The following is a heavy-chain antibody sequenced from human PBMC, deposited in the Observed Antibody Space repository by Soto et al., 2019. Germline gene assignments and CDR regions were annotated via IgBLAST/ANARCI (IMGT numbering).Heavy chain of an antibody. CDR3: SRDIRTPRYYYGMDV. CDR2: IYYSGST. CDR1: GGPISSSSYY. J-gene: IGHJ6*02. Sequence: PSEPLSLTCTVSGGPISSSSYYWGWIRQPPGKGLEWIGSIYYSGSTYYNPSLKNRVTISVDTSKNQFSLKLSSVTAADTAVYYCSRDIRTPRYYYGMDVWGQGTTVT. V-gene: IGHV4-39*02. D-gene: IGHD2-15*01.